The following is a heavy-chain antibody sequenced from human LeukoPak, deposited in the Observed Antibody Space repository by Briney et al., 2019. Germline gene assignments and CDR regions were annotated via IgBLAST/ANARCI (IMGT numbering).Heavy chain of an antibody. V-gene: IGHV1-2*06. J-gene: IGHJ1*01. Sequence: GASVKVSCKASGYTFTGYYMHWVRQAPGQGLEWMGRINPNSGGTNYAQKFQGRVTMTRDTSISTAYMEPSRLRSDDTAVYYCARVVVVSDEYFQHWGQGTLVTVSS. D-gene: IGHD3-22*01. CDR2: INPNSGGT. CDR1: GYTFTGYY. CDR3: ARVVVVSDEYFQH.